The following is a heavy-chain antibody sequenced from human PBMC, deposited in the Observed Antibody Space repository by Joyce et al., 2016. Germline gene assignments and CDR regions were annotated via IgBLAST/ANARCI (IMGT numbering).Heavy chain of an antibody. D-gene: IGHD2-2*01. J-gene: IGHJ5*02. V-gene: IGHV1-2*07. CDR3: SRRMVGSSHWFDP. Sequence: QVQLLQSAPDVKWPGASVRVSCKTSGYIFTDHFMHWVRQAPGQGLEWMGCHNPKTGASEPAHKFRGRVIITSDTSNNTVYMELNTLTSDDTAVYYCSRRMVGSSHWFDPWGQGTPVTVSS. CDR1: GYIFTDHF. CDR2: HNPKTGAS.